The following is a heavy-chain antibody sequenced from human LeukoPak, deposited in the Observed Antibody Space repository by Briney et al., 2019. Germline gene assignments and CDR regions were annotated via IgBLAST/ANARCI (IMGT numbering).Heavy chain of an antibody. D-gene: IGHD3-10*01. CDR3: ARDRNDITMVRGVRDAFDI. V-gene: IGHV1-18*01. J-gene: IGHJ3*02. CDR2: ISAYNGNT. Sequence: ASVKVSCKASGYTFTSYGISWVRQAAGQGLEWMGWISAYNGNTNYAQKLQGRVTMTTDTSTSTAYMELRSLRSDDTAVYYCARDRNDITMVRGVRDAFDIWGQGTMVTVSS. CDR1: GYTFTSYG.